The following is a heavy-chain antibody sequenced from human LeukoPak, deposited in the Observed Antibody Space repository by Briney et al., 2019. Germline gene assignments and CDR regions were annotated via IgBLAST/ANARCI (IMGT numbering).Heavy chain of an antibody. V-gene: IGHV3-23*01. Sequence: GGSLRLSCAASGFTFSSYAMSWVRQAPGKGLEWVSAISGSGGSTYYADSVKGRFTISRDNSKNTLYLQMNSLRAEDTAVYYCAKGGTAPRRYYYMDVWGKGTTVTVSS. CDR2: ISGSGGST. CDR1: GFTFSSYA. D-gene: IGHD1-14*01. J-gene: IGHJ6*03. CDR3: AKGGTAPRRYYYMDV.